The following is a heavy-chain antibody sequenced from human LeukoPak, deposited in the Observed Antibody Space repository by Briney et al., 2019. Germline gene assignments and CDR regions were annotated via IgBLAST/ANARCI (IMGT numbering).Heavy chain of an antibody. CDR3: TTSGGNWDYFDY. Sequence: GGSLRLSCEVSGIYFIHAWFSWVRQAPGKGLEWIGHVKGGSDAEPADYAASVKGRFTISRADSGNTLYLQMNSLRTEDTAVYFCTTSGGNWDYFDYWGQGAPVTVSS. V-gene: IGHV3-15*01. J-gene: IGHJ4*02. CDR2: VKGGSDAEPA. D-gene: IGHD3-16*01. CDR1: GIYFIHAW.